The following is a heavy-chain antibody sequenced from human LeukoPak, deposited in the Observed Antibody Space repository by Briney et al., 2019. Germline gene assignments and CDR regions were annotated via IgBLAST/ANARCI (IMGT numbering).Heavy chain of an antibody. J-gene: IGHJ4*02. V-gene: IGHV3-11*05. CDR3: ARDGCSGGSCYGAFDY. Sequence: GGSLRLSCTAPGFTFSDYYMSWIRQAPGKGLEWVSYISSSSSHTNYADSVKGRFTMSRDNAKKSLYLQMNSLRVEDTAVYYCARDGCSGGSCYGAFDYWGQGTLVTVSP. D-gene: IGHD2-15*01. CDR1: GFTFSDYY. CDR2: ISSSSSHT.